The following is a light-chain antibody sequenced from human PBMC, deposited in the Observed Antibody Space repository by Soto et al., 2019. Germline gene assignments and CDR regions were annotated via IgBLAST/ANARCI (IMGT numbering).Light chain of an antibody. J-gene: IGLJ7*01. CDR3: SAWDDSLAGPV. CDR1: SSNIEFSN. Sequence: QSVLTQPPSASGTPGQRVTISCSGSSSNIEFSNLHWYHQFPGTAPKLLIYRNNQRPSGVPDRVSAFKSGASAFLSISGLRSEDEADYYCSAWDDSLAGPVFGGGTQLTVL. V-gene: IGLV1-47*01. CDR2: RNN.